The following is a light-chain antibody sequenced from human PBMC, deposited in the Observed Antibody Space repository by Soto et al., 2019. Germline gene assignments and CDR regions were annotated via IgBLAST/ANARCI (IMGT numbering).Light chain of an antibody. J-gene: IGLJ2*01. CDR3: SSYTSSSTLVV. Sequence: QSALTQPASVSGSPGQSITISCTGTSSDVGGYNYVSWYQQHPGKAPKLMIYEVSNRPSGVSNRFSGSKSGNTASLTISGLQAEDEADYYCSSYTSSSTLVVFGGGTKVDRP. V-gene: IGLV2-14*01. CDR2: EVS. CDR1: SSDVGGYNY.